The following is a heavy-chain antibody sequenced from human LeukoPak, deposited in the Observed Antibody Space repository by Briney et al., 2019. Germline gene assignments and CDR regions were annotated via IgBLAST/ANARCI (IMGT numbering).Heavy chain of an antibody. J-gene: IGHJ4*02. CDR2: ITPIFGTA. V-gene: IGHV1-69*01. CDR3: AREWGLESSGYYYAY. Sequence: GASVKVSGKASGGTFSRFTISWVRQAPGQGFEWMGGITPIFGTANFAQKFQGRVSITADESTSTAVMELSSLRSEDTAVYYCAREWGLESSGYYYAYWGQGTLVTVSS. D-gene: IGHD3-22*01. CDR1: GGTFSRFT.